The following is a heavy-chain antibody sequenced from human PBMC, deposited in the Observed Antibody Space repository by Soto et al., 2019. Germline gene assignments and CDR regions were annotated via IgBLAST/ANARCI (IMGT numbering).Heavy chain of an antibody. J-gene: IGHJ4*01. V-gene: IGHV3-30*18. CDR1: RFTLSDFG. Sequence: GSLRLSCEASRFTLSDFGFHWVRQAPGKGLGWVASISYDGNKRNYVDSVKGRFTISRDNSKKTVYLQMNSLRPEDTALYYCAKTATFFDDYHNVGYSSEDYWGPGTLVTVSS. CDR3: AKTATFFDDYHNVGYSSEDY. D-gene: IGHD3-22*01. CDR2: ISYDGNKR.